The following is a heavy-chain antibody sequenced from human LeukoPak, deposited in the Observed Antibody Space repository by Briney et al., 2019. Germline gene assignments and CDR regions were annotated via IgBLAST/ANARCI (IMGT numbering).Heavy chain of an antibody. Sequence: SETLSLTCTVSGGSISSYYWSWIRQPPGKGLEWIGYIYYSGSTNYNPSLKSRVTISVDTSKNQFSLKLSSVTAADTAVYYCAKSGPYCTGAHCYVPDQWGQGTLVTVSS. V-gene: IGHV4-59*08. CDR2: IYYSGST. D-gene: IGHD2-8*02. CDR3: AKSGPYCTGAHCYVPDQ. CDR1: GGSISSYY. J-gene: IGHJ4*02.